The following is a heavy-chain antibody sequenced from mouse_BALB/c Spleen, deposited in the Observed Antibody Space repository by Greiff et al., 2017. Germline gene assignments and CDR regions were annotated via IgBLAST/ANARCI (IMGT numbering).Heavy chain of an antibody. CDR2: IDPANGNT. Sequence: VQLQQSEAELVKPGASVKLSCTASGFNIKDTYMHWVKQRPEQGLEWIGRIDPANGNTKYDPKFQGKATITADTSSNTAYLQLSSLTSEDTAVYYCARWDGYDGSLDYWGQGTTLTVSS. D-gene: IGHD2-2*01. CDR1: GFNIKDTY. J-gene: IGHJ2*01. CDR3: ARWDGYDGSLDY. V-gene: IGHV14-3*02.